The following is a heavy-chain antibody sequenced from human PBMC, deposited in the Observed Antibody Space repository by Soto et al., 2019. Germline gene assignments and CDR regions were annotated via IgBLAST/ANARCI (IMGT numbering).Heavy chain of an antibody. CDR2: ISYDGSEK. CDR1: GFTFNFFG. CDR3: AKERRYSFDAFDI. Sequence: QEQLVESGGGVVQAGRSLRLSCAASGFTFNFFGMHWVRQAPGKGLERVAVISYDGSEKHYADTVKGRFTMSRDNSKNMVYLEMSSLRPEDTSVYYCAKERRYSFDAFDIWGHGTMVTVSS. J-gene: IGHJ3*02. D-gene: IGHD5-12*01. V-gene: IGHV3-30*18.